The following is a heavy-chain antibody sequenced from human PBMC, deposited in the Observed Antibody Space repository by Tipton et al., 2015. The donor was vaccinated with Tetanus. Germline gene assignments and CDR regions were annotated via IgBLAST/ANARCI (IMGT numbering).Heavy chain of an antibody. V-gene: IGHV4-31*02. CDR2: VYYSGTT. CDR1: GGSISSSSHY. CDR3: ARDTGSTYAMYV. J-gene: IGHJ6*02. Sequence: LRLSCTVSGGSISSSSHYWTWIRQRPGKGLEWIGYVYYSGTTYFDLSLQSRLTLSVDTSRNLFSLKLTSVTAADTGIYYCARDTGSTYAMYVWGQGTAVPVSS.